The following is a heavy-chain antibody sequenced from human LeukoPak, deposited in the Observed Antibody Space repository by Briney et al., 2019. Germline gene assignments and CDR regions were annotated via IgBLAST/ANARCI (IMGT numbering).Heavy chain of an antibody. CDR3: AKGGMSPNYDFWSGYYTEWFDP. CDR2: ISGSGGST. Sequence: GESLRLSCAASGFTFSSYAMSWVRQAPGKGLEWVSAISGSGGSTYYADSVKGRFTISRDNSKNTLYLQMNSLRAEDTAVYYCAKGGMSPNYDFWSGYYTEWFDPWGQGTLVTVSS. V-gene: IGHV3-23*01. J-gene: IGHJ5*02. D-gene: IGHD3-3*01. CDR1: GFTFSSYA.